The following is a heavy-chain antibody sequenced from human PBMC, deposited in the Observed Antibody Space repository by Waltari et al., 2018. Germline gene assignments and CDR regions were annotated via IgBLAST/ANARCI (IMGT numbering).Heavy chain of an antibody. CDR1: GYTFANYW. D-gene: IGHD3-10*01. J-gene: IGHJ4*02. CDR2: IFPDDSDT. Sequence: EVQLVQSGAEVKKPGASLRISCEGSGYTFANYWIGWVRQTPDKGLEWMGIIFPDDSDTRYSPSFQGQVTISVDKSINTAYLQWNSLKASDTAVYFCARPSWSRALWYGDFWGQGTVVTVSS. V-gene: IGHV5-51*01. CDR3: ARPSWSRALWYGDF.